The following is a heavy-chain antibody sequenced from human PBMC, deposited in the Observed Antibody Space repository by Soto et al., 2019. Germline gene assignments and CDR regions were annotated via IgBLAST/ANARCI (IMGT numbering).Heavy chain of an antibody. Sequence: QVQLVQSGAEVKNPGASVKVSCKASGYTFTRYGIGWARQAPGQGLEWMGWINTYNGNTNYAQNVQGRVTLTTDTSTSTAYMALRSLRSNATAIYYCAMVDVYVTPSPQDVWGQGTTVIVSS. CDR1: GYTFTRYG. CDR2: INTYNGNT. V-gene: IGHV1-18*01. D-gene: IGHD3-16*01. J-gene: IGHJ6*02. CDR3: AMVDVYVTPSPQDV.